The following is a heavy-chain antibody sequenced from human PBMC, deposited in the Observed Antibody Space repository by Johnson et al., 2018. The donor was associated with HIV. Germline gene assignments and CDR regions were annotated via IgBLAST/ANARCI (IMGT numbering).Heavy chain of an antibody. CDR3: ARQLGSDAFDI. CDR2: ISWNSGSI. CDR1: GFTFDDYA. D-gene: IGHD7-27*01. J-gene: IGHJ3*02. V-gene: IGHV3-9*01. Sequence: VQLVESGGGLVQPGRSLRLSCAASGFTFDDYAMHWLRQAPGKGLEWVSGISWNSGSIGYADSVKGRFTISRDNSKNSLYLQMNSLRAEDTAVYYCARQLGSDAFDIWGQGTMVTVSS.